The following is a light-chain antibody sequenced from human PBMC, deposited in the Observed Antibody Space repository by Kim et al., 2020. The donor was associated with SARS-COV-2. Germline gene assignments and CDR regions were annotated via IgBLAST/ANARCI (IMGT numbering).Light chain of an antibody. CDR2: CDT. CDR1: NVGSKR. J-gene: IGLJ1*01. V-gene: IGLV3-21*04. Sequence: PGKSARITWRGNNVGSKRVHRYRRRPDRAPVLVIYCDTDRPSGIPERFSGSSSGNTATLTISRVEAGDEADYYCQVWDSDSDHLYVFGSGTKVTVL. CDR3: QVWDSDSDHLYV.